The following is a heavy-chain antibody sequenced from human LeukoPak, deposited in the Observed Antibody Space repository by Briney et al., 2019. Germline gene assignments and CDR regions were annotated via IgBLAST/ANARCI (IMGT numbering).Heavy chain of an antibody. J-gene: IGHJ4*02. Sequence: SETLSLTCTVSGGSISSSSYYWGWIRQPPGKGLEWIGSIYYSGSTYYNPSLKSRVTISVDTSKNQFSLKLSSVTAADTAVYYCAREEAAAGIGYWGQGTLVTVSS. D-gene: IGHD6-13*01. V-gene: IGHV4-39*07. CDR2: IYYSGST. CDR1: GGSISSSSYY. CDR3: AREEAAAGIGY.